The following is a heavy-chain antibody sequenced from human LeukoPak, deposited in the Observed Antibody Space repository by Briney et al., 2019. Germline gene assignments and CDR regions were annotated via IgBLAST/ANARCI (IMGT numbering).Heavy chain of an antibody. V-gene: IGHV4-38-2*02. J-gene: IGHJ4*02. CDR3: AREHDY. CDR1: GYSIGSGYY. Sequence: SETLSLTCTVSGYSIGSGYYWVWIRQPPGEGLEWIGSIYHSASTSYNPSLKSRVTLSVDTSKSQFSLKLSSVTAADTAIYYCAREHDYWGQGTLVTVSS. CDR2: IYHSAST.